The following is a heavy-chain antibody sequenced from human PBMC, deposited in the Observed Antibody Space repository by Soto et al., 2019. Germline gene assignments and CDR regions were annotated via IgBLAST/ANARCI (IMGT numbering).Heavy chain of an antibody. CDR2: IWYDGSQK. J-gene: IGHJ5*02. D-gene: IGHD6-13*01. Sequence: QTGGSLRLSCAASGFSFNSYGMHWVRQAPGKGLEWVAVIWYDGSQKYYADSVNGRFTISRDNPKNTLFLQMDALRDEDTAVYYCARRGAAAVTGKYHWFDPWGQGTLVTVSS. CDR1: GFSFNSYG. CDR3: ARRGAAAVTGKYHWFDP. V-gene: IGHV3-33*01.